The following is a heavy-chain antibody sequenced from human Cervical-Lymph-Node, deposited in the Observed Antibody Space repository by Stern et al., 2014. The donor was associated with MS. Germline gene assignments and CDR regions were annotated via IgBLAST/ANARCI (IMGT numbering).Heavy chain of an antibody. Sequence: QLVQSGAEVKKPGASVKVSCKVSGYTLNDLSLRWVRQAPGEGLEWMGGSSPEDGETIFAQGLQGRVTVTEDTSTDTAYMELSSLRSEDTAVYYCASAVTGLNYYFHALDVWGQGTTVTVSS. CDR1: GYTLNDLS. CDR2: SSPEDGET. D-gene: IGHD6-19*01. CDR3: ASAVTGLNYYFHALDV. V-gene: IGHV1-24*01. J-gene: IGHJ6*02.